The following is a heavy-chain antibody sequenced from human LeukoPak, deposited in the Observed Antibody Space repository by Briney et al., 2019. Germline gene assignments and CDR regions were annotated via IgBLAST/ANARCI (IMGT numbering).Heavy chain of an antibody. V-gene: IGHV4-59*08. Sequence: SETLSLTCTVSGGSFSSDYWSWIRQPPGKGLEWIGYIYYTGSTNYNPSLKSRVTMSVDTSKNQFSLKLSSVTAADTAVYYCARVVVVPAAMFYYYYMDVWGKGTTVTISS. J-gene: IGHJ6*03. CDR2: IYYTGST. D-gene: IGHD2-2*01. CDR3: ARVVVVPAAMFYYYYMDV. CDR1: GGSFSSDY.